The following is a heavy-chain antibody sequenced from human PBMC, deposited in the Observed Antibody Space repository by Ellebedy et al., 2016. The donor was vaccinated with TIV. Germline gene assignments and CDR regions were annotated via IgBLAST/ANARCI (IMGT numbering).Heavy chain of an antibody. V-gene: IGHV5-51*01. Sequence: GESLKISCKGSGYSFSNFWLGWVRQMPGEGLQWMGIIYSGGSDTRYSPSFQGQATISADKSISTAYLQWSSLKASDTAVYYCARLREDPVYSTSGYFDVWGRGTLVTVSS. J-gene: IGHJ2*01. D-gene: IGHD6-6*01. CDR1: GYSFSNFW. CDR3: ARLREDPVYSTSGYFDV. CDR2: IYSGGSDT.